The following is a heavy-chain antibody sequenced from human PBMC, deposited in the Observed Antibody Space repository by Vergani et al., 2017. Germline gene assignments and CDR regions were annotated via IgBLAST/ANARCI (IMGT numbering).Heavy chain of an antibody. CDR2: IGYDGRIK. Sequence: QVQLVETGGGVVQPGGSLRLYCATSGFSFNTYGAHWVRQAPGKGLEWVAFIGYDGRIKYNVDSVKGRFTISRDNTKNSLSLQMSGLRVEDTAVYYCVRLPRGPWNFDRWGRGTLITVSS. J-gene: IGHJ2*01. CDR1: GFSFNTYG. CDR3: VRLPRGPWNFDR. V-gene: IGHV3-33*01.